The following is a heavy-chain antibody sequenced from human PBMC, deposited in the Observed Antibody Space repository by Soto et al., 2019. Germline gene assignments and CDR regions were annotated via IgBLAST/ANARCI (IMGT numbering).Heavy chain of an antibody. CDR2: IYYSGST. CDR3: ARHEGRLLWFGELTY. V-gene: IGHV4-61*08. Sequence: KLSETLSLTCAVSGGSISSGGYSWSWIRQPPGKGLEWIGYIYYSGSTNYNPSLKSRVTISVDTSKNQFSLKLSSVTAADTAVYYCARHEGRLLWFGELTYWGQGTLVTVSS. CDR1: GGSISSGGYS. J-gene: IGHJ4*02. D-gene: IGHD3-10*01.